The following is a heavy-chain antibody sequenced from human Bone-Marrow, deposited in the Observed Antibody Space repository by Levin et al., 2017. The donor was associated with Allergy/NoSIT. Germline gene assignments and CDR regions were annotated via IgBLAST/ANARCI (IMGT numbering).Heavy chain of an antibody. D-gene: IGHD3-22*01. CDR3: AREERGNYESSGDYLNWFDH. V-gene: IGHV3-74*01. CDR1: GFNFRSHW. CDR2: ISDDGTTM. J-gene: IGHJ5*02. Sequence: PGESLKISCVVSGFNFRSHWMNWVRQAPGKGLVWVSRISDDGTTMTYADSVKGRFSVSRDNAKNSLYLQINSLRAEDTAVYYCAREERGNYESSGDYLNWFDHWGQGTLVTVSS.